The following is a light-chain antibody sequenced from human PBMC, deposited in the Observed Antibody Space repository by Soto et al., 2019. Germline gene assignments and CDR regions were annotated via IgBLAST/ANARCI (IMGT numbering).Light chain of an antibody. CDR2: EAS. J-gene: IGKJ1*01. CDR1: QSISSY. V-gene: IGKV1-5*01. CDR3: QQYSVYWT. Sequence: DIQMTQSPSSLSASVGDRVTITCRASQSISSYLNWYQQKPGKAPKLLIYEASSLESGVPSRFSGSGSGTEFTLTINSLQPDDFATYYCQQYSVYWTFGQGTKVDIK.